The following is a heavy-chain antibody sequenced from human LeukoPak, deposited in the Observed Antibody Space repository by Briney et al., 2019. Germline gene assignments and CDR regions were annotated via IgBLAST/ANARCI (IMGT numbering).Heavy chain of an antibody. CDR3: ARQGLGLVRNAFDI. CDR2: IYPGDSDT. J-gene: IGHJ3*02. Sequence: GESLKISCKGSGYSFTSYLIGWVRQVPGQGLEWIGIIYPGDSDTRYSPSFQGQVTISADKSISTAYLQWSSLKASDTAMYYCARQGLGLVRNAFDIWGQGTMVTVSS. V-gene: IGHV5-51*01. CDR1: GYSFTSYL. D-gene: IGHD6-19*01.